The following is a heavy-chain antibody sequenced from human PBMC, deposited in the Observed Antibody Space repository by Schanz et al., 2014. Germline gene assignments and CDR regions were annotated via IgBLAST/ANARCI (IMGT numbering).Heavy chain of an antibody. CDR3: AKDGPGGSGSYSADGGMDV. CDR1: GFNFSDYA. J-gene: IGHJ6*02. D-gene: IGHD3-10*01. Sequence: EVHLLESGGGLVPPGGSLRLSCAASGFNFSDYAMCWVRQAPGKGLEWVSAISGGGGTTYYTDSVKGRFTISRDNSKSALYLQMNSPRAEDTAVYYCAKDGPGGSGSYSADGGMDVWGQGTTVTVSS. CDR2: ISGGGGTT. V-gene: IGHV3-23*01.